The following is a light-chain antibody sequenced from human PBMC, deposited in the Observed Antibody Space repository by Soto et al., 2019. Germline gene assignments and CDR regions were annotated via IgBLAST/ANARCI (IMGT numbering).Light chain of an antibody. CDR1: QSVSSY. CDR3: QQRRNWLFT. J-gene: IGKJ3*01. Sequence: EIVLTQSPATLSLSTGERATLSCRASQSVSSYLAWYQRKPGQAPRLLLYDASNRATGITARFSASWSGTDLALTIHSLAPDDFSFYDCQQRRNWLFTFGPWTKEDIK. V-gene: IGKV3-11*01. CDR2: DAS.